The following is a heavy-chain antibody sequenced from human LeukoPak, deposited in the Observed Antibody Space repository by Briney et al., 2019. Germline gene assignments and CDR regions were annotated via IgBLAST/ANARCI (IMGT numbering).Heavy chain of an antibody. D-gene: IGHD3-10*01. V-gene: IGHV3-48*03. J-gene: IGHJ4*02. CDR3: ARARGAGSFWAFGY. CDR1: GFTFSSYE. CDR2: ISGSGNPI. Sequence: GGSLRLSCAASGFTFSSYEMNWVRQAPGKGLEWVSYISGSGNPIYYADSVKGRFTISRDNAKQTLYLQMNSLRAEDTAVYYCARARGAGSFWAFGYWGQGTLVTVSS.